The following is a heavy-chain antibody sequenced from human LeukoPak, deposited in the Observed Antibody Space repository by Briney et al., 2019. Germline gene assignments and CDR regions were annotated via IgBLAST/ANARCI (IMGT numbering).Heavy chain of an antibody. Sequence: GGSLRLSCAASGFTFSSYWMSWVRQAPGKGLEWVANIKQDGSEKYYVDSVKGRFTISRDNAKNSLYLQMNSLRAEDTAVYYCARERRYSSSWEPIDYWGQGTLVTVSS. CDR1: GFTFSSYW. CDR3: ARERRYSSSWEPIDY. D-gene: IGHD6-13*01. V-gene: IGHV3-7*01. J-gene: IGHJ4*02. CDR2: IKQDGSEK.